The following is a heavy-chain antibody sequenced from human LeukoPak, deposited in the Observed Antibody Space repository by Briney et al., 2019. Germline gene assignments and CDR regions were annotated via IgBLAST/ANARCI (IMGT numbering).Heavy chain of an antibody. Sequence: GGSLRLSCSASGFTFSSYEMNWVHQAPGKGLEWISYITGSGDTIYYADSVKGRFTISRDNAKNSLFLQMNSLRAEDTALYYCARGWNWFDPWGQGTLVTVSS. D-gene: IGHD5-24*01. CDR1: GFTFSSYE. CDR2: ITGSGDTI. CDR3: ARGWNWFDP. V-gene: IGHV3-48*03. J-gene: IGHJ5*02.